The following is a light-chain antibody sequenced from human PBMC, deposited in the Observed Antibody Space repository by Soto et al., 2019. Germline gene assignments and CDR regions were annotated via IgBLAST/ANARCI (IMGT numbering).Light chain of an antibody. CDR3: QQYNNWPPWT. CDR2: GAS. CDR1: QSVSRN. J-gene: IGKJ1*01. Sequence: EIVMTQSPGTLPVSTEERATHSCRASQSVSRNLAWYQQKPGQPSRRLIYGASTRATGIPARFSGSGSGTEFTLTISSLQSEDFAVYYCQQYNNWPPWTFGQGTKVEIK. V-gene: IGKV3-15*01.